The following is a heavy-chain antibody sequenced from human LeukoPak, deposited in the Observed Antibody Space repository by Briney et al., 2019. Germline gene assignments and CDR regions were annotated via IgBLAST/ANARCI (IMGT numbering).Heavy chain of an antibody. CDR3: ARGRPSHYDFWSGYYEDFDY. Sequence: GASVKVSCKASGYTFTGYYMHWVRQAPGQGLEWMGWINPNSGGTNYVQKFQGRVTMTRDTSISTAYMELSRLGSDDTAVYYCARGRPSHYDFWSGYYEDFDYWGQGTLVTVSS. CDR2: INPNSGGT. V-gene: IGHV1-2*02. CDR1: GYTFTGYY. D-gene: IGHD3-3*01. J-gene: IGHJ4*02.